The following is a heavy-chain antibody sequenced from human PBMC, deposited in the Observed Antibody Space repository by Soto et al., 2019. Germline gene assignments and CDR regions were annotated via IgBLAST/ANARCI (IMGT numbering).Heavy chain of an antibody. CDR2: IYHSGST. CDR3: ARGWGRISDY. CDR1: GGSISSGGYS. V-gene: IGHV4-30-2*01. J-gene: IGHJ4*02. Sequence: PSETLSLTCAVSGGSISSGGYSWSWFRQPPGKGLEWIGYIYHSGSTYYNPSLKSRVTISVDRSKNQFSLKLSSVTAADTAVYYCARGWGRISDYWGQGALVTVSS. D-gene: IGHD7-27*01.